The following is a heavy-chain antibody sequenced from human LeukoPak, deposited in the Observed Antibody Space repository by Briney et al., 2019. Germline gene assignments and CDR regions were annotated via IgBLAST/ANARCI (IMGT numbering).Heavy chain of an antibody. CDR1: GFTFDDSA. CDR3: ARVGFLERLYLIDH. J-gene: IGHJ4*02. CDR2: ISWNSGII. Sequence: PGRSLRLSCAASGFTFDDSAMHWVRQVPGKGLEWVSGISWNSGIIDYADSVKGRFTISRDDAKNSLHLQMNSLRAEDTAVYYCARVGFLERLYLIDHWGQGTLVTVSS. D-gene: IGHD3-3*01. V-gene: IGHV3-9*01.